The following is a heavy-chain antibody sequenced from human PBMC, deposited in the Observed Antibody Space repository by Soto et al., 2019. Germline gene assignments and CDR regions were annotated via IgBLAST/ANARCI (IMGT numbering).Heavy chain of an antibody. CDR3: MGVVSFAGADL. V-gene: IGHV3-53*02. Sequence: EVQLVETGGGLIQPGGSLRLSCAASGLTVNSNYMSWVRQAPGKGLEWVSLLYSGGRTYNADSVKGRFTISRDEFKNTLYLQMNILRAEDTAVDYCMGVVSFAGADLWGQVTLVAVSS. D-gene: IGHD3-16*01. J-gene: IGHJ5*02. CDR2: LYSGGRT. CDR1: GLTVNSNY.